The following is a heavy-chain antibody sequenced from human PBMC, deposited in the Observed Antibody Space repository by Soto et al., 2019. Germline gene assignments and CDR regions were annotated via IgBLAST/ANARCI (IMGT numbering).Heavy chain of an antibody. J-gene: IGHJ4*02. D-gene: IGHD6-13*01. CDR3: ARDAHPGSSWYYFDY. CDR1: GFTFSSYG. Sequence: GGSLRLSCAASGFTFSSYGMHWVRQAPGKGLEWVAVIWYDGSNKYYADSVKGRFTISRDNSKNTLYLQMNSLRAEDTAVYYCARDAHPGSSWYYFDYWGQGTMVTVSS. V-gene: IGHV3-33*01. CDR2: IWYDGSNK.